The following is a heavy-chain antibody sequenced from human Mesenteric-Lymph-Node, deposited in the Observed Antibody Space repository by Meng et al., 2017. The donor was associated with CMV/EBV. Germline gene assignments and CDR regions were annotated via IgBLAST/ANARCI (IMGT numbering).Heavy chain of an antibody. CDR3: ARKYEYDFWSGHLNTYYYGMDV. Sequence: SETLSLTCRISGGSISSYYWSWIRQAPGKGLEWIGYIYHTGYTSYNPSLKSRVTISLDMSKSQFSLRLSSVTAADTAVYYCARKYEYDFWSGHLNTYYYGMDVWGQGTTVTVSS. D-gene: IGHD3-3*01. V-gene: IGHV4-59*12. J-gene: IGHJ6*02. CDR2: IYHTGYT. CDR1: GGSISSYY.